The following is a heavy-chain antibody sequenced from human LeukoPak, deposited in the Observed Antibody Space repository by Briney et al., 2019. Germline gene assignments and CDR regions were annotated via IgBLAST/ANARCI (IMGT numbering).Heavy chain of an antibody. CDR2: ITHSGST. CDR1: GGSFSGYY. Sequence: SETLSLTCAVYGGSFSGYYRSWIRQPPGKGLEWIGEITHSGSTNYNPSLKSRVTISVDTSKNQFSLKLSSVTAADTAVYYCARVVGSSGWPDYWGQGTLVTVSS. V-gene: IGHV4-34*01. CDR3: ARVVGSSGWPDY. D-gene: IGHD6-19*01. J-gene: IGHJ4*02.